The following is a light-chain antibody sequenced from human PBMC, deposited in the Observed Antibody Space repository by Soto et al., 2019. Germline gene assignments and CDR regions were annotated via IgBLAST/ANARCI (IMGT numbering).Light chain of an antibody. J-gene: IGLJ1*01. CDR1: SSDVGGYNY. CDR2: EVN. CDR3: TSYAGGNNV. Sequence: QSVLTQPPSASGSPGQSVTISCTGTSSDVGGYNYVSWYQQNPGKVPKLMIYEVNKRPSGVPDRFSGSKSGNTASLNVSGLQAEDEADYYCTSYAGGNNVFGTGTKVTVL. V-gene: IGLV2-8*01.